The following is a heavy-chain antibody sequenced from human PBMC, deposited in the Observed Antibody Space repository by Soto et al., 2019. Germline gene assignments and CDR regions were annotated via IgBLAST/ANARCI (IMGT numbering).Heavy chain of an antibody. V-gene: IGHV3-15*07. D-gene: IGHD3-22*01. J-gene: IGHJ3*01. Sequence: EEQLVESGGGLVKPGGSLRLSCAGSGFTFSLAWMNWVRQAPGKGLEWVGRIKSEGSGGTTDYAAPVKGRFTISRDDSINTLYLQMNNLKTEDTAVYYCTHSCTYYSDTSVWGQGTMVTVSS. CDR2: IKSEGSGGTT. CDR1: GFTFSLAW. CDR3: THSCTYYSDTSV.